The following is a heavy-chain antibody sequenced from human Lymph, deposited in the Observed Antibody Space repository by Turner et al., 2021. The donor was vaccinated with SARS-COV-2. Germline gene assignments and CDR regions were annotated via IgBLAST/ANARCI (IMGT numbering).Heavy chain of an antibody. CDR3: AREGYCSTTSCYRGQYYYYGMDV. D-gene: IGHD2-2*02. V-gene: IGHV1-18*04. J-gene: IGHJ6*02. Sequence: VQLVQSGAEVKKPGASVKVSGKAPGYTFPSYGFSWVRQAPGQGLEWMGWSRAYNGDTNYAQKLQGRVTMTTDTSTSTAYMELRSLRSDDTAVYYCAREGYCSTTSCYRGQYYYYGMDVWGQGTTVTVSS. CDR1: GYTFPSYG. CDR2: SRAYNGDT.